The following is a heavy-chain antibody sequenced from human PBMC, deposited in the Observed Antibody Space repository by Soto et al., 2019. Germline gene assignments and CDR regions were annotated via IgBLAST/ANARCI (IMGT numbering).Heavy chain of an antibody. D-gene: IGHD6-13*01. CDR1: GFTFSSYG. CDR3: AKDWAAAGTKDYYYYYGMDV. J-gene: IGHJ6*02. Sequence: GGSLRLSCAVSGFTFSSYGMHWVRQAPGKGLEWVAVISYDGSNKYYADSVKGRFTISRDNSKNTLYLQMNSLRAEDTAVYYCAKDWAAAGTKDYYYYYGMDVWGQGTTVTVSS. V-gene: IGHV3-30*18. CDR2: ISYDGSNK.